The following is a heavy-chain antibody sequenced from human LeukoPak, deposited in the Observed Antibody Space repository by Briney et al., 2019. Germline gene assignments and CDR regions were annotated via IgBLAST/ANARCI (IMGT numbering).Heavy chain of an antibody. CDR2: IGSTASRT. D-gene: IGHD2-15*01. CDR3: AKRGGYCSSGTCYGGFDH. CDR1: GFTFSSFA. Sequence: PGGSLRLSCAASGFTFSSFAMSWVRQAPGKGLEWVSAIGSTASRTYYADSVKGRFTISRDNSKNTLYLQMNSLRAEDTAVYSCAKRGGYCSSGTCYGGFDHWGQGTLVTVSS. J-gene: IGHJ4*02. V-gene: IGHV3-23*01.